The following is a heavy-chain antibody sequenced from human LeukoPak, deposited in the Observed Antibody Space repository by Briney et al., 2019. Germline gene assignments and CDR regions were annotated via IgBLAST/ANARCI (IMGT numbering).Heavy chain of an antibody. D-gene: IGHD6-13*01. V-gene: IGHV1-18*01. J-gene: IGHJ6*03. Sequence: GASVKVSCKVSGYTFTSYGISWVRQAPGQGLEWMGWISAYNGNTNYAQKLQGRVTMTTDTSTSTAYMELRSLRSDDTAVYYCARLYSSSWPLYYYYYYMDVWGKGTTVTVSS. CDR3: ARLYSSSWPLYYYYYYMDV. CDR1: GYTFTSYG. CDR2: ISAYNGNT.